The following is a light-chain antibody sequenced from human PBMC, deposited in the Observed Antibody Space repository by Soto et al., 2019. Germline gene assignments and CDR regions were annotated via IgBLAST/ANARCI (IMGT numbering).Light chain of an antibody. J-gene: IGKJ1*01. CDR1: HSVSSSY. Sequence: EIVLTQSPGTLSLSPGERATLSCRASHSVSSSYLAWYQQKPGQAPRLLIYGASSRATGIPDRFSGSGSGTDVTLTISRLEPEDFAVYYCQQYGTTFGQGTKVEIK. CDR3: QQYGTT. CDR2: GAS. V-gene: IGKV3-20*01.